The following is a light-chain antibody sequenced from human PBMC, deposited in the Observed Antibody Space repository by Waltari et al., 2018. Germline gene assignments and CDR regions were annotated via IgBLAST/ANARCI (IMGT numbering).Light chain of an antibody. J-gene: IGLJ1*01. CDR2: EVD. V-gene: IGLV2-8*01. Sequence: QSALTQPPSATGSPGQSVTISCTGGRWDVGAYRYVPWYQQHPGRAPKLIMSEVDQRPSGVPDRFSGSKSGTTASLTISGLKVEDEADYYCSSYGGTNNFLFGSGTKVTV. CDR3: SSYGGTNNFL. CDR1: RWDVGAYRY.